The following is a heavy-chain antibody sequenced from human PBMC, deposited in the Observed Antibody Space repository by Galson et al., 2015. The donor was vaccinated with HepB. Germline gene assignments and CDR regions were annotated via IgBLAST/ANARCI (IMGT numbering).Heavy chain of an antibody. CDR2: INPSGGSA. CDR1: GYTFTSYY. V-gene: IGHV1-46*03. CDR3: ARDLVAVRYCSGGSCRPLDY. Sequence: SVKVSCKASGYTFTSYYMHWVRQAPGQGLEWMGMINPSGGSASYAQKFQGRVTMTRDTSTSTVYMELSSLRSEDTAVYYCARDLVAVRYCSGGSCRPLDYWGQGTLVTVSS. J-gene: IGHJ4*02. D-gene: IGHD2-15*01.